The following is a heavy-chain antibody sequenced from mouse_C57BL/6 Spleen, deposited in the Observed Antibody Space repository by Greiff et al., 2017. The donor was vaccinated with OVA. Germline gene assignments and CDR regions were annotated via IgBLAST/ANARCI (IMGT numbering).Heavy chain of an antibody. CDR1: GYTFTSYW. J-gene: IGHJ4*01. CDR2: IYPGSGST. D-gene: IGHD1-1*01. CDR3: ARLYYGSSSDAMDY. Sequence: QVQLKQPGAELVKPGASVTMSCKASGYTFTSYWITWVKQRPGKGLEWIGDIYPGSGSTNYNEKFTSKATLTVDTSSSTAYMQLSSLTSEDSAVYYCARLYYGSSSDAMDYWGQGTSVTVSS. V-gene: IGHV1-55*01.